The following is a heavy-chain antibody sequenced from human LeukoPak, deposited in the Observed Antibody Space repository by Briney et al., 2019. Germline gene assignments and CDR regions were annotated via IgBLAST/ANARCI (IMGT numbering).Heavy chain of an antibody. CDR2: IYTSGST. D-gene: IGHD3-10*01. CDR1: GGSISSYY. V-gene: IGHV4-4*07. J-gene: IGHJ3*02. Sequence: PSETLSLTCTVSGGSISSYYWSWIRQPAGKGLEWIGRIYTSGSTNYNPSLKSRVTMSVDTSKNQFSLKLSSVTAADTAVYYCARDLTHITMVRGVGFYDIWGQGTMVTVSS. CDR3: ARDLTHITMVRGVGFYDI.